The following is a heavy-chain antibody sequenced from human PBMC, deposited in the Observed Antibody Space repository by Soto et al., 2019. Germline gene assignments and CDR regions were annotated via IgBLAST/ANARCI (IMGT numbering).Heavy chain of an antibody. Sequence: GASVKVSCKASGYTFTGYYMHWVRQAPGQGLEWMGGINPNSGGTNYAQKFQGWVTMTRDTSISTAYMELSSLRSDDTAVYYCARAIIVKARHHYDILTGYYPAQDYYYCGMDVWGQGTTVTVSS. J-gene: IGHJ6*02. CDR2: INPNSGGT. CDR1: GYTFTGYY. V-gene: IGHV1-2*04. CDR3: ARAIIVKARHHYDILTGYYPAQDYYYCGMDV. D-gene: IGHD3-9*01.